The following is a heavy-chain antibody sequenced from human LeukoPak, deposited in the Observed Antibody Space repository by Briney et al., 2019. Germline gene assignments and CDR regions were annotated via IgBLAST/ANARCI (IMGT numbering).Heavy chain of an antibody. CDR1: GGSISSYY. D-gene: IGHD3-22*01. V-gene: IGHV4-4*09. CDR3: ARRPGGYYPYFDY. CDR2: IYTSGST. J-gene: IGHJ4*02. Sequence: SETLSLTCTVSGGSISSYYWSWIRQPPGKGLEWIGYIYTSGSTNYNLSLKSRVTISVDTSKNQFSLKLSSVTAADTAVYYCARRPGGYYPYFDYWGQGTLVTVSS.